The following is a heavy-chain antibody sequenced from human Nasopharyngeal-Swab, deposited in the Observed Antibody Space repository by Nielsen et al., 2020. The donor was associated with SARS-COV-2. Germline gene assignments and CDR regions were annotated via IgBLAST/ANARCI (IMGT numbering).Heavy chain of an antibody. CDR2: IGVDGSNK. V-gene: IGHV3-33*01. Sequence: GGPLRLSCEAPGFTFGSYVMHGSPRVPGKGLEWVAVIGVDGSNKYYADSVRGRFTISRDNSKNTLYLQMNSLRAEETAVYYCARELIFGGDLYYYYYMDVWGKGTTVTVSS. CDR3: ARELIFGGDLYYYYYMDV. D-gene: IGHD3/OR15-3a*01. CDR1: GFTFGSYV. J-gene: IGHJ6*03.